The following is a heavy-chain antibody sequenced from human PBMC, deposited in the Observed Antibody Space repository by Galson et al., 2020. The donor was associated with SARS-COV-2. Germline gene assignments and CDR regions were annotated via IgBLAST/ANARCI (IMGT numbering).Heavy chain of an antibody. CDR2: TNPQRGDS. CDR3: ARDSGRPGRHWYFDL. J-gene: IGHJ2*01. V-gene: IGHV1-2*02. Sequence: ASVKVSCKASGYTFTAYYLHWVRQAPGQEPEWMGWTNPQRGDSVYAQDFQDRVIMTSDRSVTTVYMELRSLKSDDTALYYWARDSGRPGRHWYFDLWGRGTRVTVSS. CDR1: GYTFTAYY. D-gene: IGHD3-10*01.